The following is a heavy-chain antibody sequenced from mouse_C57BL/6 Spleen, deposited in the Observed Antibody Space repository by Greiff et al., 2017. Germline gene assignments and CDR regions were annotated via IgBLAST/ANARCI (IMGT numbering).Heavy chain of an antibody. J-gene: IGHJ3*01. CDR2: IRSKADNYAT. V-gene: IGHV6-3*01. CDR3: TGYLSSWFAY. Sequence: EVMLEESGGGLVQPGGSLKLSCVASGFTFSNYWMNWVRQSPEKGLEWVGHIRSKADNYATHYAVSVKGRFSISRDYSKSIVYLQMNNLSAEDTGIYYCTGYLSSWFAYWGQGTLVTVSA. CDR1: GFTFSNYW. D-gene: IGHD2-1*01.